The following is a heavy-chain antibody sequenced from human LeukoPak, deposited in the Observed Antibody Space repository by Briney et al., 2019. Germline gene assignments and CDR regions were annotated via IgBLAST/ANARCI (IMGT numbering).Heavy chain of an antibody. V-gene: IGHV5-51*01. CDR1: GYSFNTYW. D-gene: IGHD3-10*01. Sequence: GESLKISCKGSGYSFNTYWIGWVRQMPGKGLEWMGIIYPGDSDTRYSPSFQGQVTISAEKSISTAYLQWSSLKASDTAMYYCARRMVRGDPYLDYWGQGTLVTVSS. CDR2: IYPGDSDT. CDR3: ARRMVRGDPYLDY. J-gene: IGHJ4*02.